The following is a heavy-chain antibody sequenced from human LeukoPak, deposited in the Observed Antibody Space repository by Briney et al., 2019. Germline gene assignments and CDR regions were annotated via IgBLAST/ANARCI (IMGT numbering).Heavy chain of an antibody. CDR1: GFTFSDYY. V-gene: IGHV3-11*04. CDR2: ISSSGSTI. J-gene: IGHJ6*04. CDR3: ARSTMIDPPTDV. Sequence: PGGSLRLSCAASGFTFSDYYMSWIRQAPGKGLEWVSYISSSGSTIYYADSVKGRFTISRDNAKNSLYLQMNSLRAEDTAGYYCARSTMIDPPTDVWGKGTTVTVSS. D-gene: IGHD3-22*01.